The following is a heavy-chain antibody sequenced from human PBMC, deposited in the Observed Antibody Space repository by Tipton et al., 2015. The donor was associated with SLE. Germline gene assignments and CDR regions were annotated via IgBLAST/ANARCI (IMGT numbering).Heavy chain of an antibody. CDR1: GASVTTSSYY. CDR2: VYSSGST. CDR3: ARQRGYCSGVGCYVSFWFDP. Sequence: GLVKPSETLSLTCTVSGASVTTSSYYWGWIRQPPGKGLEWIGSVYSSGSTYYNPSLKSRVTISVDTSKNQFSLRLNSVTAADTAVYYCARQRGYCSGVGCYVSFWFDPWGQGTLVTVSS. D-gene: IGHD2-15*01. J-gene: IGHJ5*02. V-gene: IGHV4-39*01.